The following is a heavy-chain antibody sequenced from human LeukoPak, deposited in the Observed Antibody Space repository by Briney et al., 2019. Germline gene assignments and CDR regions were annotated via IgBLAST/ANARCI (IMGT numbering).Heavy chain of an antibody. CDR3: AKVSRFAVVPAAMLDY. Sequence: GGSLRLSCAASGFTFRSYAMSWVRQAPGKGLEWVSAISGSGDIAYYADSVKGRFTMSRDNFKNTLYLQMNSLRAEDTAVYYCAKVSRFAVVPAAMLDYWGQGIQVTVSS. D-gene: IGHD2-2*01. V-gene: IGHV3-23*01. CDR2: ISGSGDIA. J-gene: IGHJ4*02. CDR1: GFTFRSYA.